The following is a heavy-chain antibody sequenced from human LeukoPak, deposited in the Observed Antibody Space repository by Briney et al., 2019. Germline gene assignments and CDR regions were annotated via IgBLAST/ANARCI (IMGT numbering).Heavy chain of an antibody. CDR1: GGSISIYY. J-gene: IGHJ5*02. CDR3: ASVGAGNWFDP. CDR2: IYYSGST. Sequence: SETLALTCTVSGGSISIYYWSWIRQPPGKGLEWIGYIYYSGSTNYNPSLKSRVTISVDTSKNQFSLKLSSVTAADTAVYYCASVGAGNWFDPWGQGTLVTVSS. D-gene: IGHD1-26*01. V-gene: IGHV4-59*01.